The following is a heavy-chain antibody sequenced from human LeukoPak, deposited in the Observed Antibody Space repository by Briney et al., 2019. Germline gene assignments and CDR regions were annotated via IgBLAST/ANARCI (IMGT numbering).Heavy chain of an antibody. CDR3: ARPQIAVADPVFYS. D-gene: IGHD6-19*01. J-gene: IGHJ4*02. Sequence: PGGSLRLSFAASGFTLTTYAMPWVRQAPGRGLEWVAVISYDRNNKSYADSVKGRFTISRDNSKSTLYLQMNSLRVEDTAVYYCARPQIAVADPVFYSWGQGTLVTVSS. CDR2: ISYDRNNK. CDR1: GFTLTTYA. V-gene: IGHV3-30-3*01.